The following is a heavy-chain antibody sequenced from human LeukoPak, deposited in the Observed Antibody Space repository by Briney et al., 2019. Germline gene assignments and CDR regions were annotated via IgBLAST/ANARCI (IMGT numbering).Heavy chain of an antibody. CDR3: ARIWFGLRRLYYFDY. D-gene: IGHD3-10*01. CDR1: GGSFSGYY. Sequence: SETLSLTCAVYGGSFSGYYWSWIRQPPGKGLEWIGEINHSGSTNYNPSLKSRVTISVDTSKNQFSLKLTSVTAADTAVYFCARIWFGLRRLYYFDYWGQGTLVSVSS. V-gene: IGHV4-34*01. J-gene: IGHJ4*02. CDR2: INHSGST.